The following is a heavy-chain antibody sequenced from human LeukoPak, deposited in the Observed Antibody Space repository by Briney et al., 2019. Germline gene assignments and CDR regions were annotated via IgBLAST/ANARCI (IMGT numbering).Heavy chain of an antibody. J-gene: IGHJ4*02. D-gene: IGHD3-3*01. Sequence: ASVRVSCKASGDTFSSYGISWIQQSPGQGLEWMGWISAHNGATNFAQKFQGRLTMTADTSTTTAYMELRSLTSDDTAIYYCARDSETISGVVIPSNYWGQGTLVTVSP. CDR2: ISAHNGAT. CDR1: GDTFSSYG. V-gene: IGHV1-18*01. CDR3: ARDSETISGVVIPSNY.